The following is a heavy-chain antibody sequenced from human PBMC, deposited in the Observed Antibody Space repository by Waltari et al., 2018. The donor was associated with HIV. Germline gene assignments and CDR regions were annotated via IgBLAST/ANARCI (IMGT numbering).Heavy chain of an antibody. CDR1: GFPFSIYS. CDR3: VKEGGVGSIKEDY. J-gene: IGHJ4*02. CDR2: IRDNGYKT. D-gene: IGHD1-26*01. Sequence: DVQLLESGGGFVQPGGSLRLSCAVSGFPFSIYSLYWVRQAPGKGPEGVSAIRDNGYKTFYTDSGGGRFTVSRDNPKSTLYLQMNNLRTEDTAAYFCVKEGGVGSIKEDYWGQGTLVTVSS. V-gene: IGHV3-23*01.